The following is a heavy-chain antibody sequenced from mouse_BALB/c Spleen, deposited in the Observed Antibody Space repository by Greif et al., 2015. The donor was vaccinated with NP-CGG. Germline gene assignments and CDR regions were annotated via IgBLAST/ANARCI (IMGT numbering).Heavy chain of an antibody. CDR1: GFTFSSYA. Sequence: EVKVVESGGGLVKPGGSLKLSCAASGFTFSSYAMSWVRQTPEKRLEWVASISSGGSTYYPDSVKGRFTISRDNARNILYLQMSSLRSEDTAMYYCARDQGSSYFDYWGQGTTLTVSS. D-gene: IGHD1-1*01. CDR2: ISSGGST. J-gene: IGHJ2*01. CDR3: ARDQGSSYFDY. V-gene: IGHV5-6-5*01.